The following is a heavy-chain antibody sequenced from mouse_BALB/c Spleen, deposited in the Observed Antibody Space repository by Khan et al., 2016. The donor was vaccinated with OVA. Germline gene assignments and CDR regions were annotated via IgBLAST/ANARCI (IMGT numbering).Heavy chain of an antibody. CDR3: ARRNAAGYTFDY. V-gene: IGHV1-77*01. Sequence: QVQLQQSGAELARPGASVKLSCKASGYNFTAYCIHWVKQRPGQGLEWIGDISPGSGSIYYNEKFKSKATLTADTSSTTAYMQLSSLTSEDSAVYFCARRNAAGYTFDYWGQGTRGTVSA. CDR1: GYNFTAYC. J-gene: IGHJ3*01. CDR2: ISPGSGSI. D-gene: IGHD1-2*01.